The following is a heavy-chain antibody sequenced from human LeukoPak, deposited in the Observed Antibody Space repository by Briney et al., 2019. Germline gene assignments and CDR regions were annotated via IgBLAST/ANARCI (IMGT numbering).Heavy chain of an antibody. J-gene: IGHJ4*02. CDR1: GFSFRSYA. D-gene: IGHD2-2*01. CDR2: VSASGATT. Sequence: GGSLRLSCAATGFSFRSYALSWVRQAPGKGLEWVSGVSASGATTYYADSVKGRFTISRDIAKNSLFLQMNSLRVEDTAVYYCARDLNVVVPASNDYWGQGTLVTVSS. CDR3: ARDLNVVVPASNDY. V-gene: IGHV3-23*01.